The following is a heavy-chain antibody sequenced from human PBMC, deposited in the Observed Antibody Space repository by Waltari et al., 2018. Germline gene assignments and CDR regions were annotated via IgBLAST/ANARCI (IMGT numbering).Heavy chain of an antibody. Sequence: QVQLQESGPGLVKPSETLSLTCPVSGGSISSYYWSWIRQPPGKGLEWIGYIYYSGSTNYNPSLKSRVTISVDTSKNQFSLKLSSVTAADTAVYYCAMGGDSPYTFDYWGQGTLVTVSS. CDR3: AMGGDSPYTFDY. CDR2: IYYSGST. J-gene: IGHJ4*02. CDR1: GGSISSYY. V-gene: IGHV4-59*01. D-gene: IGHD1-26*01.